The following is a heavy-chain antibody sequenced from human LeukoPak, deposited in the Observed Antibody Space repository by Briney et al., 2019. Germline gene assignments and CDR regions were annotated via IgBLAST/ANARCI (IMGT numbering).Heavy chain of an antibody. CDR3: ARERDYDILTGYYGYYYGMDV. V-gene: IGHV1-18*04. CDR1: GYTFTSYG. D-gene: IGHD3-9*01. J-gene: IGHJ6*04. Sequence: GASVEVSCKASGYTFTSYGISWVRQAPGQGLERMGWISAYNGNTNYAQKLQGRVTMTTDTSTSTAYMELRSLRSDDTAVYYCARERDYDILTGYYGYYYGMDVWGKGTTVTVSS. CDR2: ISAYNGNT.